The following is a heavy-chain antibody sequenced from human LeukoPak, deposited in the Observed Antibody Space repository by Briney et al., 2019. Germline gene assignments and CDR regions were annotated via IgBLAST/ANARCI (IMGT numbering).Heavy chain of an antibody. J-gene: IGHJ5*02. CDR2: VYYSGTT. Sequence: SETLSLTCTVSGDSISSSTYYWGWIRQPPGKGLEWIGNVYYSGTTYYNPSLKSRVTISVDTSKNQFSLILSSVTAADTAVYYCARHAAGYSNYWFDPWGQGTLVTVSS. CDR3: ARHAAGYSNYWFDP. D-gene: IGHD4-11*01. V-gene: IGHV4-39*01. CDR1: GDSISSSTYY.